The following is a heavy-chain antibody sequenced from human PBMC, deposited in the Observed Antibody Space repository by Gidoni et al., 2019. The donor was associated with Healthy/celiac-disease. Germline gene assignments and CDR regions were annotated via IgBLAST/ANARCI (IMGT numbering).Heavy chain of an antibody. J-gene: IGHJ3*02. CDR1: GVTFSSYG. Sequence: QVQLVESGGGGVQPGRSLRLSCAASGVTFSSYGMHCVRQAPGKGREGVAVISYDGSNKYYADSVKGRFTISRDNSKNTLYLQMNSLRAEDTAVYYCAKVEAIGSSSDPIDIWGQGTMVTVSS. CDR3: AKVEAIGSSSDPIDI. CDR2: ISYDGSNK. D-gene: IGHD6-13*01. V-gene: IGHV3-30*18.